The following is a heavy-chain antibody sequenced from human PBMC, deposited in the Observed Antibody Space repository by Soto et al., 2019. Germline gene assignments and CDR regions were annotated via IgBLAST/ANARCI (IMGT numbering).Heavy chain of an antibody. Sequence: ASVKVSCKACGYSFFSYYIHWVRQAPGQGLEWMGRFLASGGNTDYAQRFRGRVSMTRDTSSTNTVSLEVTSLTSDDTAVYYCARGGATIFGVIDSWGQGTLVTVSS. V-gene: IGHV1-46*01. CDR1: GYSFFSYY. D-gene: IGHD3-3*02. CDR2: FLASGGNT. J-gene: IGHJ4*02. CDR3: ARGGATIFGVIDS.